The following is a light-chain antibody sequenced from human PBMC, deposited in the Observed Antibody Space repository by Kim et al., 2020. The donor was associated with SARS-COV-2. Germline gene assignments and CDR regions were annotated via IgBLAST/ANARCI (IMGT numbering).Light chain of an antibody. CDR1: QSISTY. J-gene: IGKJ2*02. CDR2: AAA. V-gene: IGKV1-39*01. Sequence: SASEGDRVTITCRASQSISTYLNWFKQEPSRAPKLLIYAAAHLQRGVPSRFSGSGYGTQFTLTISSLQREDFVTYYCQQSHTSPWTFGQGTKLEI. CDR3: QQSHTSPWT.